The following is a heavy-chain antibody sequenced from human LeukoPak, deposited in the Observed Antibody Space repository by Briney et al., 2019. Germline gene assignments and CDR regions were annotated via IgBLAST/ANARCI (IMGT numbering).Heavy chain of an antibody. Sequence: SETLSLTCTVSGDSISSSSYYWGWIRQPPGKELEWIVNIYYSGRTYYSPSLKSRLTISVDTSKNQFSLRLTSVTAADTAVYYCARVHDLGYCTSTTCYGGYYFDYWGQGTLVTVSS. CDR2: IYYSGRT. CDR3: ARVHDLGYCTSTTCYGGYYFDY. D-gene: IGHD2-2*01. CDR1: GDSISSSSYY. V-gene: IGHV4-39*07. J-gene: IGHJ4*02.